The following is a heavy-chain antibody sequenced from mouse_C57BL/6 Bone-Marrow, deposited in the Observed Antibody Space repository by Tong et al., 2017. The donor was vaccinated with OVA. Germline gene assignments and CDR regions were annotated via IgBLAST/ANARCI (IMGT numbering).Heavy chain of an antibody. CDR1: GFSLTSYG. V-gene: IGHV2-6*02. D-gene: IGHD2-1*01. J-gene: IGHJ1*03. CDR3: ARNGKLPYWYFDV. CDR2: IWSDGST. Sequence: VQLQESGPGLVAPSQSLSITCTVSGFSLTSYGVHWVRQPPGKGLEWLVVIWSDGSTTYNSALKSRLSISKDNSKSQVFLKMNSLQTDDTARYYCARNGKLPYWYFDVWGTGTTVTVSS.